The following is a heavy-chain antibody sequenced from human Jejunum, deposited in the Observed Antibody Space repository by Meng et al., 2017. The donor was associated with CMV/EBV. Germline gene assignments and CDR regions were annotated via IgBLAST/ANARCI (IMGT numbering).Heavy chain of an antibody. CDR1: GFTFRTHW. CDR2: ISGSGSST. D-gene: IGHD3-10*01. CDR3: AKGGLGSPGLDS. J-gene: IGHJ4*02. Sequence: VQVVGAGGGLGQPGGSLRLSCAASGFTFRTHWMHWVRQAPGKGLEWVSPISGSGSSTYYADSVKGRFTISRDNSENTLYLQMNSLRAEDTAVYYCAKGGLGSPGLDSWGQGTLVTVSS. V-gene: IGHV3-23*04.